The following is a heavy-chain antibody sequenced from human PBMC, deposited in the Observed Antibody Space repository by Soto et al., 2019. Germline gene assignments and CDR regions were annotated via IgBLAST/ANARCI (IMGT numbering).Heavy chain of an antibody. V-gene: IGHV4-34*01. CDR2: INHSGST. CDR3: ARGGHIVVVPAAMPFDY. Sequence: SETLSLTCAVYGGSFSGYYWSWIRQPPGKGLEWIGEINHSGSTNYNPSLKSRVTISVDTSKNQFSLKLSSVTAADTAVYYCARGGHIVVVPAAMPFDYWGQGTLVTVSS. D-gene: IGHD2-2*01. J-gene: IGHJ4*02. CDR1: GGSFSGYY.